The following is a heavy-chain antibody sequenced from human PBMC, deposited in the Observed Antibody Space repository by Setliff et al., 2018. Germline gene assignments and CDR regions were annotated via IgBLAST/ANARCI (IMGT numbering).Heavy chain of an antibody. CDR2: MNPNSGHT. J-gene: IGHJ5*02. D-gene: IGHD2-15*01. Sequence: ASVKVSCKASGYTFTSYDINWVRQATGQGLEWMGWMNPNSGHTGYAQKFQGRVTMTRNTSISTTYMELSSLRSEDTAVYYCARGSRSGGKGGYNWFDPWGQGTLVTVSS. CDR1: GYTFTSYD. CDR3: ARGSRSGGKGGYNWFDP. V-gene: IGHV1-8*02.